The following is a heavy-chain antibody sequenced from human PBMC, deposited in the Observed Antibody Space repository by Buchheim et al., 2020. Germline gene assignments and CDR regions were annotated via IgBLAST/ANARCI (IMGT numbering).Heavy chain of an antibody. J-gene: IGHJ5*02. CDR1: GFTFSSYA. D-gene: IGHD5-18*01. V-gene: IGHV3-21*01. CDR2: ITSIGTYI. Sequence: EVQLLESGGGLVQPGGSMRLSCAASGFTFSSYAMSWVRQAPGKGLEWVASITSIGTYIYYADSVKGRFTISRDNAKNSLYLQMNSLRAEDTAVYYCARDLVDTAMAQFDLWGQGTL. CDR3: ARDLVDTAMAQFDL.